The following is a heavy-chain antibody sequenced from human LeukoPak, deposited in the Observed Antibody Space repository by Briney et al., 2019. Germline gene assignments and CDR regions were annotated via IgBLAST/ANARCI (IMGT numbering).Heavy chain of an antibody. CDR3: ARGLRGSGYYTHHYYYMDV. V-gene: IGHV1-69*13. J-gene: IGHJ6*03. CDR1: GGTFSSYA. CDR2: IIPIFGTA. Sequence: SVKVSCKASGGTFSSYAISWVRQAPGQGLEWMGGIIPIFGTANYAQKFQGRVTITADESTSTAYMELSSLRSEDTAVYYCARGLRGSGYYTHHYYYMDVWGKGTTVTVSS. D-gene: IGHD3-3*01.